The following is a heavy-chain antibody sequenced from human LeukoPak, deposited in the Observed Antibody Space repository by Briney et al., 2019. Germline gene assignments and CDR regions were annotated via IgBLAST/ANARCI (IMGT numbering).Heavy chain of an antibody. Sequence: GGSLRLSCAASGFSFSDGNMNWVRQAPGRGLEWLSYIHSTGTTTFYADSVKGRFTISRDNAKNSLSLQMRSLRDEDTAVYYCASGAGSSWFYSWGQGTLVTVSS. V-gene: IGHV3-48*02. J-gene: IGHJ5*01. D-gene: IGHD6-13*01. CDR1: GFSFSDGN. CDR2: IHSTGTTT. CDR3: ASGAGSSWFYS.